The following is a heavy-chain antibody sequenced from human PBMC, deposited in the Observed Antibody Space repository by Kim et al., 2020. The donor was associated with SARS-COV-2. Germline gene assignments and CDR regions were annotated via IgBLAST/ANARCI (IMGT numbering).Heavy chain of an antibody. CDR2: KNAGNGNT. Sequence: ASVKVSGKASGYTFTSYAMHWVRQAPGQRLEWMGWKNAGNGNTKYSQKLQGRVTITRDTSASTAYMELSSLRSEDTAVYYCARLDIVVVTALDYWGQGTLVTVSS. CDR1: GYTFTSYA. J-gene: IGHJ4*02. D-gene: IGHD2-21*02. CDR3: ARLDIVVVTALDY. V-gene: IGHV1-3*01.